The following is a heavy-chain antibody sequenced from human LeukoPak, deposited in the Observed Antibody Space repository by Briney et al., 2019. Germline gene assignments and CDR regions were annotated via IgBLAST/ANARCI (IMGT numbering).Heavy chain of an antibody. D-gene: IGHD6-19*01. CDR2: INQRRNT. J-gene: IGHJ2*01. CDR3: ARHGWHAWYFDL. CDR1: GFTFSSYW. V-gene: IGHV4-34*01. Sequence: SGGSLRLSCAASGFTFSSYWMSWVRQPPGKGLEWIGEINQRRNTNYNPSLKSRVTISIDTSKNQFSLKLSSVTAADAAVYYCARHGWHAWYFDLWGRGTLVTVSS.